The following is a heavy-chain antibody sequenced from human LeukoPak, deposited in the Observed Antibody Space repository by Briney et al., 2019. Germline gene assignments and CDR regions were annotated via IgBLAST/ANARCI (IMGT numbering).Heavy chain of an antibody. CDR2: IKQDGSEI. CDR1: GFTFSNHW. J-gene: IGHJ4*02. Sequence: PGGSLRLSCVASGFTFSNHWMNWVRQAPGKGLEWVADIKQDGSEIYYMDSVKGRFTISRDNAKNSLFLQMNSLRAEDTAVYFCARDHQRSNCDWGQGTLVTVSS. CDR3: ARDHQRSNCD. V-gene: IGHV3-7*01. D-gene: IGHD2-8*01.